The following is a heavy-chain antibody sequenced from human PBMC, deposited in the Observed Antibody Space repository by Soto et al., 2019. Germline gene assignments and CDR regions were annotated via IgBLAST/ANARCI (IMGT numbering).Heavy chain of an antibody. CDR2: ISHDGSHK. V-gene: IGHV3-30-3*01. Sequence: QVPLVESGGGVVQPGRSLRLSCAASGFTFNSFTMHWVRQAPGKGLAWVAGISHDGSHKYSADSVKGRFTISRDDSKNTLYLQMSSLRVEDTAIYYWATMEERYFQDWGQGTLVTVSS. J-gene: IGHJ1*01. CDR3: ATMEERYFQD. CDR1: GFTFNSFT. D-gene: IGHD1-1*01.